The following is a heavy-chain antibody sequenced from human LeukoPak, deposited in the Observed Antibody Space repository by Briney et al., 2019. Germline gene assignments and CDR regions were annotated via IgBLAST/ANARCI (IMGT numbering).Heavy chain of an antibody. CDR2: LSSSGSAF. CDR3: ARSARLMKGVVEVTALDD. CDR1: GFTFRSYE. Sequence: GGSLTLSCEDFGFTFRSYEMNWVRQAPGKGLEWIAYLSSSGSAFSYADSVKGRFTIARGNAKNSVYLEMNSLRADDTAVYYCARSARLMKGVVEVTALDDWGQGTLVTVSS. J-gene: IGHJ4*02. D-gene: IGHD3-3*01. V-gene: IGHV3-48*03.